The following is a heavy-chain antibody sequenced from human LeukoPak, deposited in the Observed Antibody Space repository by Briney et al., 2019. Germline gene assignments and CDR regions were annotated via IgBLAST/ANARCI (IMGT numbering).Heavy chain of an antibody. CDR3: ARDGASGSYYYFDY. CDR1: GFSFSSYG. D-gene: IGHD1-26*01. Sequence: GGSLRLSCAASGFSFSSYGMHWVRQAPGKGLEWVAFIMYDGSSKYYADSVKGRFTISRDNSKNTLYLQMDNLRAEDTAVYYCARDGASGSYYYFDYWGQGVLVTVSS. CDR2: IMYDGSSK. V-gene: IGHV3-30*02. J-gene: IGHJ4*02.